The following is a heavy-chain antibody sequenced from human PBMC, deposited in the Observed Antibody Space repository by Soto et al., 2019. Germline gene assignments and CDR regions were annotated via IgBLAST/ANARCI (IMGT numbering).Heavy chain of an antibody. V-gene: IGHV4-34*01. Sequence: GSVWISSAVYRGCLDLYYVCWVRLRPGKGLEWIGEINHSGSTNYNPSLKNRVTISVDTSKNQFSLKLSSVTAADTAVYYCARVIVGVVIQPNIFFSNDADS. D-gene: IGHD3-3*01. CDR2: INHSGST. CDR1: RGCLDLYY. J-gene: IGHJ5*01. CDR3: ARVIVGVVIQPNIFFSNDADS.